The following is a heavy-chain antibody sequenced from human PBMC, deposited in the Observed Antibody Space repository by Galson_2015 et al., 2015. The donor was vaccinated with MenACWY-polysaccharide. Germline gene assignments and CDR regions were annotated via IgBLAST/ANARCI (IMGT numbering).Heavy chain of an antibody. Sequence: SLRLSCAGSGVTFSSYGMGWVRQAPGKGLEWVSGLSPTTGNTYYADSVRGRFTIPRDNSKNTLYLQMNSLRAEDTAVYYCAKGAAHYGSGNYYDYWGQGTQVTVS. CDR1: GVTFSSYG. V-gene: IGHV3-23*01. CDR2: LSPTTGNT. CDR3: AKGAAHYGSGNYYDY. J-gene: IGHJ4*02. D-gene: IGHD3-10*01.